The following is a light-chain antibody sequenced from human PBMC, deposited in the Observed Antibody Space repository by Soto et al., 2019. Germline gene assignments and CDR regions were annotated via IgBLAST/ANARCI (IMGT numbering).Light chain of an antibody. Sequence: QSALTQPASVSGSPGQSITISCTGTSSDVGGYNYVSWYQQHPGKAPKLMIYEVSNRLSGVSNRFSGSKSGNTASLTISGLQAEAEADYYCSSYTSSSTLSVFGTGTKLTVL. CDR1: SSDVGGYNY. CDR3: SSYTSSSTLSV. V-gene: IGLV2-14*01. CDR2: EVS. J-gene: IGLJ1*01.